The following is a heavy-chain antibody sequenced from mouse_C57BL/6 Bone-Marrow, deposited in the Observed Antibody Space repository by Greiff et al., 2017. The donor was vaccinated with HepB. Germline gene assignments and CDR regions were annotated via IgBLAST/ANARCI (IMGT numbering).Heavy chain of an antibody. CDR2: IYPRRGNT. V-gene: IGHV1-81*01. Sequence: QLPQSVAALARPGSSVTLSCNASGSTFTIYVIRWVKQRTGQGLEWIGEIYPRRGNTYYNEKFKVKATLTADKSSSTAYMELRSLTSEDSAVYFCATPDYDVWFAYWGQGTLVTVSA. CDR1: GSTFTIYV. CDR3: ATPDYDVWFAY. J-gene: IGHJ3*01. D-gene: IGHD2-4*01.